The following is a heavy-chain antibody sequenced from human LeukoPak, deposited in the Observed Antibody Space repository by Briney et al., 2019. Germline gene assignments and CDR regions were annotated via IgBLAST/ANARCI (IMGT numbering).Heavy chain of an antibody. CDR3: ARDPFHGALDY. Sequence: GGSLRLSCAASGFTFTTSWMSWVRQAPGKGLEWVADMNPDGSTRVYVDSVQGRFTISRDNAKNSVYLQKNSLKGEDTAVYYCARDPFHGALDYWGQGTLVTVSS. CDR1: GFTFTTSW. V-gene: IGHV3-7*01. D-gene: IGHD4/OR15-4a*01. CDR2: MNPDGSTR. J-gene: IGHJ4*02.